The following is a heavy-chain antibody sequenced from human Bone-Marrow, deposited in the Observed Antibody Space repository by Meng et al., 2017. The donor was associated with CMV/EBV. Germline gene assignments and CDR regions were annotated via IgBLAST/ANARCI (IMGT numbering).Heavy chain of an antibody. V-gene: IGHV1-69*05. D-gene: IGHD6-13*01. Sequence: ASGGTFSSYAISWVRQAPVQGLEWMGGIIPIFGTANYAQKFQGRVTITTDESTSTAYMELSSLRSEDTAVYYCARDRGYSSPNWFDPWGQGTLVTVSS. CDR2: IIPIFGTA. CDR3: ARDRGYSSPNWFDP. CDR1: GGTFSSYA. J-gene: IGHJ5*02.